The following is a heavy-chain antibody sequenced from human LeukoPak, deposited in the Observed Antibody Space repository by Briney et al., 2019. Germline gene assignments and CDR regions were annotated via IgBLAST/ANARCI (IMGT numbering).Heavy chain of an antibody. Sequence: ASVRVSCKTSGYSFSDYYMHWVRQAPGQGLEWMGWINPYSGVTSSAQKFQGRVTMTRDTSITTVHMELYRLTSDDTAIYYCARADRLDGAPYLIGPWAQGTLVTVSS. CDR2: INPYSGVT. V-gene: IGHV1-2*02. D-gene: IGHD3-9*01. J-gene: IGHJ5*02. CDR3: ARADRLDGAPYLIGP. CDR1: GYSFSDYY.